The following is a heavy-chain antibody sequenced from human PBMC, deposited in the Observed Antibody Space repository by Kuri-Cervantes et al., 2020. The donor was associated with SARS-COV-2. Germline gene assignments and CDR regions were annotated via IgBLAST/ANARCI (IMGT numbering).Heavy chain of an antibody. CDR1: GGTFSSYA. D-gene: IGHD3-16*02. CDR2: IIPIFGTA. V-gene: IGHV1-69*13. CDR3: ARDGGLIMTRDLQNDALDI. J-gene: IGHJ3*02. Sequence: SVKVSCKASGGTFSSYAISWVRQAPGQGLEWMGGIIPIFGTANYAQKFQGRVTITADESTSTAYMELSSLRSEDTAVYYCARDGGLIMTRDLQNDALDIWGQGTMVTVSS.